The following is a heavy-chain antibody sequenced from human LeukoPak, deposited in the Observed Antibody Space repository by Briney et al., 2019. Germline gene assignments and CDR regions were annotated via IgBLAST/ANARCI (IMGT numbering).Heavy chain of an antibody. CDR3: ARDFKDWDSSSWLDY. D-gene: IGHD6-13*01. CDR1: GGSISSYY. CDR2: IYTSGST. V-gene: IGHV4-4*07. J-gene: IGHJ4*02. Sequence: SETLSLTCTVSGGSISSYYWSWIRQPAGKGLEWIGRIYTSGSTNYNPSLKSRVTMSVDTSENQFSLKLSSVTAADTAVYYCARDFKDWDSSSWLDYWGQGTLVTVSS.